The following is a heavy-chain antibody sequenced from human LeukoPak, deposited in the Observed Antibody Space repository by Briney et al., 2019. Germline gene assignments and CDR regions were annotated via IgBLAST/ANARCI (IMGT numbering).Heavy chain of an antibody. Sequence: SETLSLTCTFSGGSITSYYWSWIRQPPGKGLEWIGYISYSGSTNFNPALKSRVTMSMDTSKNQFSLKVTSVTAADTAVYYCASPLRSRFDSWGQGTLVTVSS. J-gene: IGHJ4*02. D-gene: IGHD1-26*01. CDR2: ISYSGST. CDR3: ASPLRSRFDS. CDR1: GGSITSYY. V-gene: IGHV4-59*01.